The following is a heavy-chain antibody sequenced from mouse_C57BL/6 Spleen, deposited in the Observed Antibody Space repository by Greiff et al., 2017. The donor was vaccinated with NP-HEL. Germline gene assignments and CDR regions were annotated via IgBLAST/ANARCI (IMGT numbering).Heavy chain of an antibody. D-gene: IGHD4-1*01. CDR1: GFTFSSYA. CDR3: AREGPNFHFDY. Sequence: EVQLVESGGGLVKPGGSLKLSCAASGFTFSSYAMSWVRQTPEKRLEWVATISDGGSYTYYPDNVKGRFTISRDNAKNNLYLQMSHLKSEDTAMYYCAREGPNFHFDYWGQGTTLTVSS. V-gene: IGHV5-4*01. CDR2: ISDGGSYT. J-gene: IGHJ2*01.